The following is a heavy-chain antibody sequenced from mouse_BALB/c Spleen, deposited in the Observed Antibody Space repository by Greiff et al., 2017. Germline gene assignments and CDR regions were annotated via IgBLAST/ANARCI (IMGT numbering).Heavy chain of an antibody. CDR3: ARGWDGGWFAY. CDR1: GFNIKDTY. D-gene: IGHD4-1*01. CDR2: IDPANGNT. Sequence: EVKLVESGAELVKPGASVKLSCTASGFNIKDTYMHWVKQRPEQGLEWIGRIDPANGNTKYDPKFQGKATITADTSSNTAYLQLSSLTSEDTAVYYCARGWDGGWFAYWGQGTLVTVSA. V-gene: IGHV14-3*02. J-gene: IGHJ3*01.